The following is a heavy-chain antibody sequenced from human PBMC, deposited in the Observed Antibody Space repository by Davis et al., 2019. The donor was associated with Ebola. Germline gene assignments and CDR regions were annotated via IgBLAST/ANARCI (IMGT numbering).Heavy chain of an antibody. J-gene: IGHJ4*02. CDR2: IHYSGST. Sequence: PSETLSLTCTVSGGSISSSSYYWNWIRQPPGKGLEWIGYIHYSGSTNYNPSLKSRVTISVDTSKTQFSLNLSSVTAADTAVYYCASGSTYFDYWGQGTLVTVSS. CDR1: GGSISSSSYY. V-gene: IGHV4-61*01. CDR3: ASGSTYFDY.